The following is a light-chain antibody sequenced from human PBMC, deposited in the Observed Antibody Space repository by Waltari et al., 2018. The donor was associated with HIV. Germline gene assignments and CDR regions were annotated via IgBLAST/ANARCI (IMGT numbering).Light chain of an antibody. Sequence: SYELTQPPSVSVSPGQTARITCSGDTLPKQYAFWYQQKPGQAPVLVMYKDSERPSGIPSRFSGSSSGTQVTLTVSGVQAEDEAAYYCQSTDSSGTYVIFGGGTKLTVL. V-gene: IGLV3-25*03. J-gene: IGLJ2*01. CDR2: KDS. CDR1: TLPKQY. CDR3: QSTDSSGTYVI.